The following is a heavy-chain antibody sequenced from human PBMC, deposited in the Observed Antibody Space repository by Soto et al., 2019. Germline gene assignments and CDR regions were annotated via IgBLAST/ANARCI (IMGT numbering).Heavy chain of an antibody. Sequence: QVQLVQSGAEVKKPGASVKVSCKASGYTFTSYDINWVRHATGQGLEWMGWMNPNSGNTAYAQKFQGRVTMTRNTSISTAYMDRSSLRSEDTAVYYCAREALFRMDVWGRGTTVTVSS. V-gene: IGHV1-8*01. CDR1: GYTFTSYD. CDR2: MNPNSGNT. CDR3: AREALFRMDV. D-gene: IGHD3-10*02. J-gene: IGHJ6*02.